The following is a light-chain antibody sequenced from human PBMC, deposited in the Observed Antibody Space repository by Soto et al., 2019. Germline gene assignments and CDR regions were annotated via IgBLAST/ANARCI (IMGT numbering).Light chain of an antibody. CDR3: SSYTSSSTLEV. CDR2: DVS. CDR1: SSDVGGYNY. Sequence: QSVLTQPASVSGSPGQSITISCTGTSSDVGGYNYVSWYQQHPGKAPKLIIYDVSYRPSGVSSRFSGSKSGNTASLTISGLQAEDEADYYCSSYTSSSTLEVFGTGTKVTVL. V-gene: IGLV2-14*03. J-gene: IGLJ1*01.